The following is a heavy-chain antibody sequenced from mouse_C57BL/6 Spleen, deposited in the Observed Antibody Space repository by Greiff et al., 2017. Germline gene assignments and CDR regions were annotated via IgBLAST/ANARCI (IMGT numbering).Heavy chain of an antibody. Sequence: QVQLQQSGPELVKPGASVKISCKASGYAFSSSWMNWVKQRPGKGLEWIGRIYPGDGDTNYNGKFKGKATLTADKSSSTAYMQLSSLTSEDSAVYFCARDYYGRSYVDWYFDVWGTGTTVTVSS. J-gene: IGHJ1*03. CDR2: IYPGDGDT. CDR3: ARDYYGRSYVDWYFDV. D-gene: IGHD1-1*01. V-gene: IGHV1-82*01. CDR1: GYAFSSSW.